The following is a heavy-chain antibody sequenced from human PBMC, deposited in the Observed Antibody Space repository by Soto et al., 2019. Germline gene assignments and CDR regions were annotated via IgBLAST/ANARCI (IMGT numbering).Heavy chain of an antibody. CDR2: INAGNGNT. V-gene: IGHV1-3*01. J-gene: IGHJ4*02. Sequence: ASVKVSCKASRYTFPGYAMHWVRQAPGQRLEWMGWINAGNGNTKYSQKFQGRVTITRDTSASTAYMELSSLRSEDTAVYYCARSIVVVTALDYWGQGTLVTVSS. CDR3: ARSIVVVTALDY. D-gene: IGHD2-21*02. CDR1: RYTFPGYA.